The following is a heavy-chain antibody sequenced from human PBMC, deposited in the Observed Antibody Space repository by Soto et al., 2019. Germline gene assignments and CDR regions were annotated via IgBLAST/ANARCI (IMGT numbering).Heavy chain of an antibody. CDR2: INPSGGST. Sequence: QVQLVQSGAEVKKPGASVKVSCKASGYTFTGYYMHWVRQAPGQGLEWMGIINPSGGSTTYAQKFQGRVTMTRDTSTSTVYMELSSLRSEDTAVYYCSRGLQLWLGYYYGMDVWGQGTTVTVSS. CDR1: GYTFTGYY. J-gene: IGHJ6*02. V-gene: IGHV1-46*03. D-gene: IGHD5-18*01. CDR3: SRGLQLWLGYYYGMDV.